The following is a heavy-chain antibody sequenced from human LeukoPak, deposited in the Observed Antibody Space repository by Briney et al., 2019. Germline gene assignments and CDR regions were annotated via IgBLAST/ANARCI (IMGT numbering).Heavy chain of an antibody. V-gene: IGHV1-46*01. CDR3: ASTIAAAGPFDY. Sequence: ASVKVSCKASGYTFTSCYMHWVRQAPGQGLEWMGIINPSGGSTSYAQKFQGRVTMTRDTSTSTVYMELSSLRSEDTAVYYCASTIAAAGPFDYWGQGTLVTVSS. J-gene: IGHJ4*02. D-gene: IGHD6-13*01. CDR1: GYTFTSCY. CDR2: INPSGGST.